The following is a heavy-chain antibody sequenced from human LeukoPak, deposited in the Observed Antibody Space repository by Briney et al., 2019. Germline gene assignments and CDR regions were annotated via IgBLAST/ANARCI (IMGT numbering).Heavy chain of an antibody. CDR3: AKPGALISILYYFDY. CDR1: GFTFSSYT. D-gene: IGHD2/OR15-2a*01. CDR2: ISYDGSNK. Sequence: PGGSLRLSCAASGFTFSSYTMHWVRQAPGKGLEWVAVISYDGSNKYYADSVKGRFTISRDNSKNTLYLQMNSLRAEDTAVYYCAKPGALISILYYFDYWGQGTLVTVSS. V-gene: IGHV3-30*18. J-gene: IGHJ4*02.